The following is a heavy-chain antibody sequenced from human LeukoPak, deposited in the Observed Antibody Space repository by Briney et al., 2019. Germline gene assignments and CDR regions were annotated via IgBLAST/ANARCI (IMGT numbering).Heavy chain of an antibody. CDR1: GYTFTGYY. V-gene: IGHV1-2*04. CDR3: ARSRSRGSGHPTPPDY. CDR2: INPNSGGT. D-gene: IGHD2-15*01. J-gene: IGHJ4*02. Sequence: GASVKVSCKASGYTFTGYYMHWVRQAPGQGLEWMGWINPNSGGTNYAQKFQGWVTMTRDTSISTAYMELSRLRSDDTAVYYCARSRSRGSGHPTPPDYWGQGTLVTVSS.